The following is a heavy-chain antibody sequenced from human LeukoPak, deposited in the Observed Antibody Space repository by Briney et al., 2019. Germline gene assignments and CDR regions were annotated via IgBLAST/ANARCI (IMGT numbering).Heavy chain of an antibody. V-gene: IGHV1-2*02. J-gene: IGHJ4*02. CDR1: GYTFTGYY. D-gene: IGHD3-22*01. Sequence: ASVKVSCKASGYTFTGYYMHWVRQAPGQGLEWMGWINPNSGGTNYAQKFQGRVTMTRDTSISTAYMELSRLRSDDTAVYYCARGRPYYYDSRWGFDYWGQGTLVTVSS. CDR2: INPNSGGT. CDR3: ARGRPYYYDSRWGFDY.